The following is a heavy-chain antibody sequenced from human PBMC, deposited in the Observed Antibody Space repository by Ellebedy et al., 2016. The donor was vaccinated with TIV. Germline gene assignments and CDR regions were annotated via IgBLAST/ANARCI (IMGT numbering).Heavy chain of an antibody. V-gene: IGHV3-21*01. J-gene: IGHJ6*02. CDR1: EFTFSRYS. CDR3: ARGGLRDGDYYYGMDV. Sequence: PGGSLRLSCAASEFTFSRYSMNWVRQAPGKGLEWVSSISSSSTYIYYADSVKGRFTISRDNAKNSLYLQMNSLRAEDTAVYYCARGGLRDGDYYYGMDVWGQGTTVTVSS. CDR2: ISSSSTYI. D-gene: IGHD5-24*01.